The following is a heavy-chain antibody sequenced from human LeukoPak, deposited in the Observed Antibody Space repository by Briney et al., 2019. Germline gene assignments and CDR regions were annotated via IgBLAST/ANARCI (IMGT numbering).Heavy chain of an antibody. D-gene: IGHD2-21*02. Sequence: SETLSLTCTVSGGSISSGGYYWSWIRQHPGKGLEWIGYIYYSGSTYYNPSLKSRVTISVDTSKNQFSLKLSSVTAADTAVYYCARTDPVVVTAQDAFDIWGPGTMVTVSS. CDR2: IYYSGST. CDR3: ARTDPVVVTAQDAFDI. J-gene: IGHJ3*02. CDR1: GGSISSGGYY. V-gene: IGHV4-31*03.